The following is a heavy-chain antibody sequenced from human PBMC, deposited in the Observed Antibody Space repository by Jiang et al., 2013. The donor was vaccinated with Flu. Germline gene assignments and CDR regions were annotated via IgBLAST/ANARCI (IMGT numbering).Heavy chain of an antibody. J-gene: IGHJ5*02. CDR2: IYPGDSDT. D-gene: IGHD3-10*01. V-gene: IGHV5-51*01. CDR3: ARQGYGVLWFGEFPNWFDP. Sequence: YWIGWVRQMPGKGLEWMGIIYPGDSDTRYSPSFQGQVTISADKSISTAYLQWSSLKASDTAMYYCARQGYGVLWFGEFPNWFDPWGQGTLVTVSS. CDR1: YW.